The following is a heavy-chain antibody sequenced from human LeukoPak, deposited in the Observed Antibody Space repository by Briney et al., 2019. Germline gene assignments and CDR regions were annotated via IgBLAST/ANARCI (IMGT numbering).Heavy chain of an antibody. CDR1: GFTFTSYA. Sequence: PGGSLRLSCQASGFTFTSYAMSWVRQAPGKGLEWVSGISGSGENTYYADSVKGRFTISRDNSKNTLYLQMNSLRAEDTAIYYCAKCMGATYYYYYMDVWGKGITVTVSS. D-gene: IGHD1-26*01. CDR2: ISGSGENT. V-gene: IGHV3-23*01. J-gene: IGHJ6*03. CDR3: AKCMGATYYYYYMDV.